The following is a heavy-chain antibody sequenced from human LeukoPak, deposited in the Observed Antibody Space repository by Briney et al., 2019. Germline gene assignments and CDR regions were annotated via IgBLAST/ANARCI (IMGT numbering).Heavy chain of an antibody. J-gene: IGHJ4*02. CDR2: IYPGDSDT. Sequence: GESLKISCKGSGYSFTSYWIGWVRQMPVKGLEWMGIIYPGDSDTRYSPSFQGHVTISADKSISTAYLQWSSLKASDTAMYYCASPSRGYSSSWFTFDYWGQGTLVTVSS. D-gene: IGHD6-13*01. V-gene: IGHV5-51*01. CDR1: GYSFTSYW. CDR3: ASPSRGYSSSWFTFDY.